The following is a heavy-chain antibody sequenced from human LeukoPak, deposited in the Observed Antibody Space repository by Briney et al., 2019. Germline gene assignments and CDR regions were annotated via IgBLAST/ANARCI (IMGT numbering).Heavy chain of an antibody. CDR1: GFTFSDFG. CDR2: ISSGGTTA. D-gene: IGHD4-17*01. CDR3: ERDVVYGRYTFDV. V-gene: IGHV3-48*03. J-gene: IGHJ3*01. Sequence: GGSLRLSCAASGFTFSDFGLNWVRQAPGKGLEWVSYISSGGTTAYYADSVRGRFTLSRDNAKNSLYLQMNSLGAEDTAVYYCERDVVYGRYTFDVWGQGTMVTVSS.